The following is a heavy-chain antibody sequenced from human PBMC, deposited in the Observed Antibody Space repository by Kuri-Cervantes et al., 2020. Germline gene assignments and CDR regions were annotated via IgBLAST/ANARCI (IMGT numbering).Heavy chain of an antibody. D-gene: IGHD5-18*01. CDR3: ATGEVDTTMVFDY. V-gene: IGHV3-7*01. Sequence: LSLTCAASGFTFSSYWMSWVRQAPGKGLEWVANIKQDGSERSYVDSVKGRFTISRDNAKNSLYLQMNSLRAEDTAVYYCATGEVDTTMVFDYWGQGTLVTVSS. CDR2: IKQDGSER. CDR1: GFTFSSYW. J-gene: IGHJ4*02.